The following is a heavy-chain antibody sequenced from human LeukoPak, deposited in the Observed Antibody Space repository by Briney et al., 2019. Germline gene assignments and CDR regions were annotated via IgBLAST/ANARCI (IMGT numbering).Heavy chain of an antibody. CDR3: PRSTYCGGDCYPALGY. J-gene: IGHJ4*02. D-gene: IGHD2-21*02. CDR2: ISSSNNTI. CDR1: GFTFSTYS. Sequence: TGGSLRLSCAPSGFTFSTYSMNCVRQAPGKGLEWVSYISSSNNTIYYADSVKGRFTISRDNAKNSLYLQMNSLRDEDTAVYSCPRSTYCGGDCYPALGYWGQGTLVTVSS. V-gene: IGHV3-48*02.